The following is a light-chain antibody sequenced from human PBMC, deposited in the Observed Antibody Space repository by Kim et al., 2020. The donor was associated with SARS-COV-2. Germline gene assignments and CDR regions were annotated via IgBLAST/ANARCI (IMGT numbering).Light chain of an antibody. J-gene: IGKJ4*01. V-gene: IGKV3-20*01. CDR2: GAS. CDR1: QSVGSSY. Sequence: SPGERATRSGRASQSVGSSYLAWYQQKPGQAPRLLIYGASSRATGIPDRVSGSGSGTDFTLTISRLEPEDFAVYYCQQYGSSTLTFGGGTKVDIK. CDR3: QQYGSSTLT.